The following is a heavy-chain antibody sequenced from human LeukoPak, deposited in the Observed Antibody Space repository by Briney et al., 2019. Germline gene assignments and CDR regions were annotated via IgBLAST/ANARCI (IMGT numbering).Heavy chain of an antibody. D-gene: IGHD3-10*01. CDR1: GFTFSDYY. CDR3: AREVYYGSGSYFFDY. Sequence: GGSLRLSCAASGFTFSDYYMAWIRQAPGKGLEWVSYISSSSSYTNYADSVKGRFTISRDNAENSLYLQMNSLRAEDTAVYYCAREVYYGSGSYFFDYWGQGTLVTVSS. J-gene: IGHJ4*02. V-gene: IGHV3-11*05. CDR2: ISSSSSYT.